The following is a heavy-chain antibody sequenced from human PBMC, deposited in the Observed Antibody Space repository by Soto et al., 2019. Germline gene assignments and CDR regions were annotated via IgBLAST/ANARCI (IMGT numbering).Heavy chain of an antibody. CDR1: GYTFTSYA. J-gene: IGHJ3*02. CDR2: ISAYNGNT. CDR3: ARARMIVVVKDAFDI. V-gene: IGHV1-18*01. Sequence: ASVKVSCKASGYTFTSYAMHWVRQAPGQRLEWVGWISAYNGNTNYAQKLQGRVTMTTDTSTSTAYMELRSLRSDDTAVYYCARARMIVVVKDAFDIWGQGTMVTVSS. D-gene: IGHD3-22*01.